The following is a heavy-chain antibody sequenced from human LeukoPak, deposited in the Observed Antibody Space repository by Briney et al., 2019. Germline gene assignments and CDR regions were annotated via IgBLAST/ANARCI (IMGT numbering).Heavy chain of an antibody. D-gene: IGHD3-10*01. J-gene: IGHJ4*02. CDR3: ARERASSPNDY. Sequence: GGSLRLSCAASGFSFNTYAMSWVRQAPGKGLERVSIVSGSGAGTYYADSVKGRFTISRDNSRNTVTLQMNSLEVEDTAVYYCARERASSPNDYWGQGTLVTVSS. V-gene: IGHV3-23*01. CDR1: GFSFNTYA. CDR2: VSGSGAGT.